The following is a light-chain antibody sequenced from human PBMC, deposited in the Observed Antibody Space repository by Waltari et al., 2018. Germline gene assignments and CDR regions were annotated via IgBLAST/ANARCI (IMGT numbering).Light chain of an antibody. V-gene: IGLV1-47*01. Sequence: QSVLTRPPSASGTPGQRVTSPCSGTRSHLGSKSVYWAPRLPGTAPNRLMYRNNQRASGVFDRFSGSKSRTPASLAISGLRSEDEVDYYCATWDDSLSGPVFGTGTKVIVL. J-gene: IGLJ1*01. CDR2: RNN. CDR3: ATWDDSLSGPV. CDR1: RSHLGSKS.